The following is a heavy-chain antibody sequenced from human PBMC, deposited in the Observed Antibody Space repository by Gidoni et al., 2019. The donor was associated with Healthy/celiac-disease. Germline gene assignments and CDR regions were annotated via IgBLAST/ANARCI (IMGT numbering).Heavy chain of an antibody. D-gene: IGHD4-17*01. V-gene: IGHV3-23*01. Sequence: EVQLLESGGGLVQPGGSLRLSCAASGFTFSSYAMSWVRQAPGKGLEGVTANSGSGGRTYYADSVKDRFTISRDKSKNTIYLQMNSLRGEKTAVYYCARGGTVKSTFFDYWGQGTLVTVSS. CDR2: NSGSGGRT. CDR1: GFTFSSYA. J-gene: IGHJ4*02. CDR3: ARGGTVKSTFFDY.